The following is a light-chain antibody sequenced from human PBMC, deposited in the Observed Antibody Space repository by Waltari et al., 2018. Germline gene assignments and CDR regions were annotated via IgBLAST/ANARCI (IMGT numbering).Light chain of an antibody. CDR1: ALPRQY. Sequence: SYELTQPPSVSVSPGQQARITCSGDALPRQYAYWYQQKAGPAPIPVIYEDSNRPSGIPERFSGSSSGTMATLTVTGAQVEDEADYYCYSTDISGTERVFGGGTKLTVL. J-gene: IGLJ2*01. CDR3: YSTDISGTERV. V-gene: IGLV3-10*01. CDR2: EDS.